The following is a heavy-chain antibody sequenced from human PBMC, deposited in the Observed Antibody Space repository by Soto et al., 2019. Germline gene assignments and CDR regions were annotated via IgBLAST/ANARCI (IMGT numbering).Heavy chain of an antibody. CDR2: ISYSGST. CDR3: ASFNFDILTGYYDFDF. J-gene: IGHJ3*01. CDR1: GGSISGYY. Sequence: SETLSLTCTVSGGSISGYYWSWIRQSPEKGLEYIGYISYSGSTNYNPSLKSRVTTSLDTSKNQFSLKLSSVTAADTAIYYCASFNFDILTGYYDFDFWGQGTMVTVSS. D-gene: IGHD3-9*01. V-gene: IGHV4-59*08.